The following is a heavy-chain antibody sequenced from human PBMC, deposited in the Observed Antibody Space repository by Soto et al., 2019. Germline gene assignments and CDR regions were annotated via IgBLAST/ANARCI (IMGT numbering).Heavy chain of an antibody. CDR3: ARTIVVVPAANPWFDP. CDR2: ISSSSSYI. D-gene: IGHD2-2*01. V-gene: IGHV3-21*01. CDR1: GFTFSSYG. Sequence: GALRLSCAASGFTFSSYGMHWVRQAPGKGLEWVSSISSSSSYIYYADSVKGRFTISRDNAKNSLYLQMNSLRAEDTAVYYCARTIVVVPAANPWFDPWGQGTLVTVSS. J-gene: IGHJ5*02.